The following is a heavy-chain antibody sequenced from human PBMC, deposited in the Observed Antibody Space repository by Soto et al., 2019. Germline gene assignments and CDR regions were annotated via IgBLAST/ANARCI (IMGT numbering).Heavy chain of an antibody. CDR1: GRSISSYY. CDR3: ARLSGAEILTGYYPDY. J-gene: IGHJ4*02. CDR2: IYYSGST. V-gene: IGHV4-59*08. D-gene: IGHD3-9*01. Sequence: SETLSLTCTVSGRSISSYYWSWIRQPPGKGLEWIGYIYYSGSTNYNPSLKSRVTISVDTSKNQFSLKLRSVTAADTAVYYCARLSGAEILTGYYPDYWGQGTLVSVS.